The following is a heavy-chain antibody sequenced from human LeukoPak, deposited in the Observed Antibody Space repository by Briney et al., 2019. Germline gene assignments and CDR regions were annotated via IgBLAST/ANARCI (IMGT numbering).Heavy chain of an antibody. J-gene: IGHJ4*02. D-gene: IGHD5-18*01. CDR3: ARDSGDSYGYWYFDY. CDR2: IYYSGSA. V-gene: IGHV4-39*07. Sequence: SETLSLTCTVSGGSISSSSYYWGWIRQPPGKGLEWVGSIYYSGSAYYNPSLKSRVTISVDTSKNQFSLKLSSVTAADTAVYYCARDSGDSYGYWYFDYWGQGTLVTVSS. CDR1: GGSISSSSYY.